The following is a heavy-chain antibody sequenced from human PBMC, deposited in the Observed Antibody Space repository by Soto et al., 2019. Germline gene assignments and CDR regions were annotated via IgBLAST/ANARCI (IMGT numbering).Heavy chain of an antibody. J-gene: IGHJ4*02. Sequence: GASVKVSCKASGYTFTSYYMHWVRQAPGQGLEWMGIINPSGGSTSYAQKFQGRVTMTRDTSTSTVYMELSSLRSEDTAVYYCARDFRGYCTNGVCHHFDYWGQGTLVTVSS. V-gene: IGHV1-46*01. CDR2: INPSGGST. CDR3: ARDFRGYCTNGVCHHFDY. D-gene: IGHD2-8*01. CDR1: GYTFTSYY.